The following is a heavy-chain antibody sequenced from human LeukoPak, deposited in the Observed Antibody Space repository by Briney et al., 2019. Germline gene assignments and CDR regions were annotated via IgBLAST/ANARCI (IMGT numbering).Heavy chain of an antibody. J-gene: IGHJ3*02. CDR3: AGGRTGYSYGYGDAFDI. D-gene: IGHD5-18*01. CDR1: GFTFSSYA. V-gene: IGHV3-30*04. CDR2: ISYDGSNK. Sequence: GGSLRLSCAASGFTFSSYAMHWVRQAPGKGLEWVAVISYDGSNKYYADSVKGRFTISRDNSKNTLYLQMNSLRAEDTAVYYCAGGRTGYSYGYGDAFDIWGQGTMVTVSS.